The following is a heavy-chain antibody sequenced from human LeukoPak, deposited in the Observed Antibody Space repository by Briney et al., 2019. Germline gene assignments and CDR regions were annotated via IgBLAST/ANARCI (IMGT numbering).Heavy chain of an antibody. J-gene: IGHJ4*02. V-gene: IGHV1-46*01. CDR2: INPSGGST. D-gene: IGHD3-22*01. Sequence: ASVKVSCKASGYTFTGYYMHWVRQAPGQGLEWMGIINPSGGSTSYAQKFQGRVTMTRDTSTSTVYMELSSLRSEDTAVYYCARDAYYYDSSGYYDYWGQGTLVTVSS. CDR1: GYTFTGYY. CDR3: ARDAYYYDSSGYYDY.